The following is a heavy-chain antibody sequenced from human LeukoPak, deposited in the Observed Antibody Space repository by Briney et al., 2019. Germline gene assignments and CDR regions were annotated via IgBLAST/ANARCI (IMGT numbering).Heavy chain of an antibody. D-gene: IGHD3-10*01. CDR1: GFTFSSYS. V-gene: IGHV3-48*02. J-gene: IGHJ6*02. CDR3: ARRRYYGSGSHLYYYGMDV. CDR2: ISSSSSTI. Sequence: PGGSLRLSCAASGFTFSSYSMNWVRQAPGKGLEWVSYISSSSSTIYYADSVKGRFTISRDNAKNPLYLQMNSLRDEDTAVYYCARRRYYGSGSHLYYYGMDVWGQGTTVTVSS.